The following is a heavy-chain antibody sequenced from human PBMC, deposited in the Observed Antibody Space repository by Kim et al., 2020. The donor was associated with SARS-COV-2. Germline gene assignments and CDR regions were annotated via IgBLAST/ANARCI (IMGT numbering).Heavy chain of an antibody. CDR3: TTEYCGGDCYSGRNYYYGMDV. V-gene: IGHV3-15*01. CDR2: IKSKTDGGTT. Sequence: GGSLRLSCAASGFTFSNAWMSWVRQAPGKGLECVGRIKSKTDGGTTDYAAPVKGRFTISRDDSKNTLYLQMNSLKTEDTAVYYCTTEYCGGDCYSGRNYYYGMDVWGQGTTVTVSS. CDR1: GFTFSNAW. D-gene: IGHD2-21*02. J-gene: IGHJ6*02.